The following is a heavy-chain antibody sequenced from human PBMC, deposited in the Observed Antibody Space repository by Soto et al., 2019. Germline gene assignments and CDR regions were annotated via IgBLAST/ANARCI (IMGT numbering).Heavy chain of an antibody. V-gene: IGHV3-73*01. CDR3: TRTSYGSGSPNWFDP. J-gene: IGHJ5*02. Sequence: EVQLVESGGGLVQPGGSLKLSCAASGFTFSGSAMHWVRQASGKGLEWVGRIRSKANSYATAYAASVKGRFTISRDDSKNTAYLQMNSLKTEDTAVYYCTRTSYGSGSPNWFDPWGQGPLVTVSS. CDR2: IRSKANSYAT. D-gene: IGHD3-10*01. CDR1: GFTFSGSA.